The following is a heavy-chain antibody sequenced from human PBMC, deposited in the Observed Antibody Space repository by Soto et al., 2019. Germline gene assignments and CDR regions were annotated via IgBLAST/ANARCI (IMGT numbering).Heavy chain of an antibody. CDR2: IYPGDSGT. Sequence: GESLKISFKGSGYSFTSYWIGWVRQMPGKGLEWMGIIYPGDSGTRYSPSFQGQVTISADKSISTAYLQWSSLKASDTAMYYCARRAATIYGDFDYFGQRNLLTLSS. D-gene: IGHD5-12*01. V-gene: IGHV5-51*01. J-gene: IGHJ4*02. CDR3: ARRAATIYGDFDY. CDR1: GYSFTSYW.